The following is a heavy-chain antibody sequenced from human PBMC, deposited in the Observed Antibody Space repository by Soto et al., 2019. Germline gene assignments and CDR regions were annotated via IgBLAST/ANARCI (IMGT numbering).Heavy chain of an antibody. J-gene: IGHJ6*02. CDR3: ARDKGSSWAPSNGMDV. D-gene: IGHD6-13*01. CDR1: GFSFSTYA. Sequence: GGSLRLSCAASGFSFSTYAMNWVRQAPGKGLEWVSSINVGGSSTYYADSVKGRFTISRDNSKNTLYLQMSSLRAEDTAVYYCARDKGSSWAPSNGMDVWGQGTTVTVSS. V-gene: IGHV3-23*01. CDR2: INVGGSST.